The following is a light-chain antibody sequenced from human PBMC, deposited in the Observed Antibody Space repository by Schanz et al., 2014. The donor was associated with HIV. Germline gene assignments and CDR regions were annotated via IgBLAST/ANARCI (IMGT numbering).Light chain of an antibody. CDR3: QQYNYWPRT. Sequence: EIVLTQSPGTLSLSPGERDTLSCRASQSVSNSYLAWYQQKSGQAPRLLIYAASSRATGIPDRFSGSGSGTDFTRTINSLQSEDFAVYYCQQYNYWPRTFGPGTKVDIK. CDR1: QSVSNSY. J-gene: IGKJ3*01. CDR2: AAS. V-gene: IGKV3-20*01.